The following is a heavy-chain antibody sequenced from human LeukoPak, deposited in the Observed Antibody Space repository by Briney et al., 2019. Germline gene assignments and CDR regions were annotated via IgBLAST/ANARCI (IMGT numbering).Heavy chain of an antibody. V-gene: IGHV1-18*01. CDR2: ISAYNGNR. J-gene: IGHJ5*02. CDR3: ARDLALSGWYDNWFDP. CDR1: GYTFTSYG. D-gene: IGHD6-19*01. Sequence: ASVKVSCKASGYTFTSYGISWVRLAPGHGLEWMGWISAYNGNRKYEKKLQGRVTMTTDTATSTAYMELSSLRADDTAVYYCARDLALSGWYDNWFDPWGQGTLVTVSS.